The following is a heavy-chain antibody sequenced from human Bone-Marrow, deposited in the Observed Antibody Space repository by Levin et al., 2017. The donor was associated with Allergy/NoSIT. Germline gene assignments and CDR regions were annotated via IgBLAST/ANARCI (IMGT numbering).Heavy chain of an antibody. CDR1: GFNFSGYA. Sequence: GGSLRLSCAASGFNFSGYAMHWVRQAPGKGLEWVAVILYDGSEKYYTDSVRGRFTISRDNSKNTLYLQMNSLRVEDTATYYCARDVVVVTAIPYDWGQGTLVIVSS. CDR2: ILYDGSEK. D-gene: IGHD2-21*02. J-gene: IGHJ4*02. CDR3: ARDVVVVTAIPYD. V-gene: IGHV3-30*03.